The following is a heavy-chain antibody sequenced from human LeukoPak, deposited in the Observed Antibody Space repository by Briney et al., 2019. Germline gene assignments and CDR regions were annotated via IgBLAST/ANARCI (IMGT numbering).Heavy chain of an antibody. CDR2: IYYSGST. Sequence: KASQTLSLTCTVSGGSISSGGYYWSWIRQHPGKGLEWIGYIYYSGSTYYNPSLKSRVTISVDTSKNQFSLKLSSVTAADTAVCYCARVPVYCSSTSCYTDAFDIWGQGTMVTVSS. J-gene: IGHJ3*02. D-gene: IGHD2-2*02. CDR1: GGSISSGGYY. CDR3: ARVPVYCSSTSCYTDAFDI. V-gene: IGHV4-31*03.